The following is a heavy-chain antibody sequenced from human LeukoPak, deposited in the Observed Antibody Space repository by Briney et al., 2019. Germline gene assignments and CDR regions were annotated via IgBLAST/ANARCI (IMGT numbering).Heavy chain of an antibody. D-gene: IGHD3-22*01. CDR2: VYHSGST. J-gene: IGHJ5*02. CDR3: TRDRNSDYYRNWFDP. CDR1: GVSISSSNW. V-gene: IGHV4-4*02. Sequence: SETLSLTCAVSGVSISSSNWWSWVRQPPGKGLEWIGEVYHSGSTNYNPSLESRVTILVDKSKNQFSLKLTSVTAADTAVYYCTRDRNSDYYRNWFDPWGQGTLVTVSS.